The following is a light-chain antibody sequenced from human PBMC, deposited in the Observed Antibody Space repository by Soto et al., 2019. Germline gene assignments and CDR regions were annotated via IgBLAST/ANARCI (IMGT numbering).Light chain of an antibody. CDR3: SSYGGSNTLV. CDR1: SSDVGGYNY. CDR2: EVS. Sequence: QSVLTQPASASGSPGQSVTISCTGSSSDVGGYNYVSWYQQHPGKAPKLMIYEVSKRPSGVPDRLSGSKSGNTASLTVSGLHAEDEADYCCSSYGGSNTLVFGGGTKLTVL. V-gene: IGLV2-8*01. J-gene: IGLJ2*01.